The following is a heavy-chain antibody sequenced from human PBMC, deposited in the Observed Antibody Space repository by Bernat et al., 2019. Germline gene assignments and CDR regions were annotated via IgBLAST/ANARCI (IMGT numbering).Heavy chain of an antibody. CDR3: ARGTSTSAPYMDV. CDR1: GFTFSTYA. Sequence: EVQLVESGGGLVQPGGSLRLSCAASGFTFSTYAMTWVRQAPGKGLEWVSTISDTGGSTYYADSVKGRFTFSRDNAKNSLYLQMNSLRAEDTAVYYCARGTSTSAPYMDVWGKGTTVTVSS. V-gene: IGHV3-23*04. CDR2: ISDTGGST. J-gene: IGHJ6*03.